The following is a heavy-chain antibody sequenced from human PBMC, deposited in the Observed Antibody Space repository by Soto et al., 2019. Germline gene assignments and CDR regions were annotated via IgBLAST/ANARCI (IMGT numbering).Heavy chain of an antibody. V-gene: IGHV3-33*01. J-gene: IGHJ4*02. CDR1: GFTFSSYG. CDR2: IWYDGSNK. Sequence: GGSLRLSCAASGFTFSSYGMHWVRQAPGKGLEWVAVIWYDGSNKYYADSVKGRFTISRDNSKNTQYLQMNSLRAEDTAVYYCARGYGSASSYHDYWRQGTLVTVSS. CDR3: ARGYGSASSYHDY. D-gene: IGHD3-10*01.